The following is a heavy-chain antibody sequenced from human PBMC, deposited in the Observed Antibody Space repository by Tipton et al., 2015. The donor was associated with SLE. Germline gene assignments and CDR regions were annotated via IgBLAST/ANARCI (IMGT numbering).Heavy chain of an antibody. V-gene: IGHV3-23*01. CDR1: GFTFTSYT. J-gene: IGHJ4*02. Sequence: SLRLSCAASGFTFTSYTMTWVHQAPGKGLEWVSSISDGGGDTTHYADSVKGRFTISRDNSKNTLYLQMNSLRAEDTAVYYCAKESPVATLVSGYWGQGTLVTVSS. CDR2: ISDGGGDTT. CDR3: AKESPVATLVSGY. D-gene: IGHD3-10*01.